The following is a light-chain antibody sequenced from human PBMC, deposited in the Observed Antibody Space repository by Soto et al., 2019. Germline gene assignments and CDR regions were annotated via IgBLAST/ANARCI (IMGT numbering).Light chain of an antibody. CDR3: QQYNIWPQT. Sequence: ESVLTQSPGTLSLSPGERATLSCMASQSLRSSLAWYQQKPGQAPRLLIYGASTRATGIPARFSGSGSGTEFTLTISSLQSEDFAVYFCQQYNIWPQTFGQGTKVDIK. V-gene: IGKV3-15*01. CDR2: GAS. J-gene: IGKJ1*01. CDR1: QSLRSS.